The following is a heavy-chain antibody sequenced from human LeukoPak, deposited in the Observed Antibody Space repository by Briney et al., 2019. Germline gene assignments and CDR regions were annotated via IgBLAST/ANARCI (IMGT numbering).Heavy chain of an antibody. CDR2: TSGSGGST. Sequence: PGGSLRLSCAAPGFTFSNYAMTWVRQAPGRGREWVLDTSGSGGSTFYADSVQGRFTISRDDSTNTLCLQMNSLRAEDTAVYYCAKVPAFIAVAGTGYSFDYWGQGTLVTVSS. CDR1: GFTFSNYA. J-gene: IGHJ4*02. V-gene: IGHV3-23*01. D-gene: IGHD6-19*01. CDR3: AKVPAFIAVAGTGYSFDY.